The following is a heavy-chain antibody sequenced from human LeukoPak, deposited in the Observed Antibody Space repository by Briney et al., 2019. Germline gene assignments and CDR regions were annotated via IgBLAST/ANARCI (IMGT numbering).Heavy chain of an antibody. D-gene: IGHD5-18*01. Sequence: PGGSPRLSCAASGFNLGNYWMSWVRQAPGKGLEWVSAISGSGGSTYYADSVEGRFTISRDNSKNTLYLQMNSLRAEDTAVYYCAKDMDAAMVTGSYFDYWGQGTLVTVSS. J-gene: IGHJ4*02. CDR3: AKDMDAAMVTGSYFDY. CDR1: GFNLGNYW. V-gene: IGHV3-23*01. CDR2: ISGSGGST.